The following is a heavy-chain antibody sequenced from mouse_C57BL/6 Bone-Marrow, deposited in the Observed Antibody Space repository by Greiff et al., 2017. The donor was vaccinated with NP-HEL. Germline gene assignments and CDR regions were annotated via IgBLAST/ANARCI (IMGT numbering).Heavy chain of an antibody. CDR3: AIYDYDGAY. V-gene: IGHV1-69*01. J-gene: IGHJ3*01. CDR1: GYTFTSYW. CDR2: IDPSGSYT. D-gene: IGHD2-4*01. Sequence: QVQLQQSGAELVMPGASVKLSCKASGYTFTSYWMPWVKQRPGQGLEWIGEIDPSGSYTNYNQKFKGKSTLTVDKSSSTAYMQLSSLTSEDSAVYYCAIYDYDGAYWGQGTLVTVSA.